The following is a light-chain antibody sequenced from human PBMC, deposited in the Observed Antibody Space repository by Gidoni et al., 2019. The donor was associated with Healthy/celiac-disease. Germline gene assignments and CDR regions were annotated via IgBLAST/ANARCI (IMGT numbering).Light chain of an antibody. J-gene: IGKJ1*01. Sequence: DIQMTQSPSSLSASVGDRVTITCRASQNISNYLNWYQQKPGKAPKLLIYAASSLQSGVPSRFSGSGSGTDFTLTISSLQPEDFATFYCQQSYSILWTFGQGTKVEIK. CDR3: QQSYSILWT. V-gene: IGKV1-39*01. CDR2: AAS. CDR1: QNISNY.